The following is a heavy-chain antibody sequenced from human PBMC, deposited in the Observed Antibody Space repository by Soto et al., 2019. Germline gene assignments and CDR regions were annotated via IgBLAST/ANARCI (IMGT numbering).Heavy chain of an antibody. CDR2: ISYDGSNK. D-gene: IGHD3-22*01. V-gene: IGHV3-30*18. CDR1: GFTFSSYG. Sequence: QVQLVESGGGVVQPGRSLRLSCAASGFTFSSYGMHWVRQAPGKGLEWVAVISYDGSNKYYADSVKGRFTISRDNSKNTLYLQMNSLRAEDTAVYYCAKDGALRRYYYDSSGYLTSGQLTLVTVSS. CDR3: AKDGALRRYYYDSSGYLT. J-gene: IGHJ5*02.